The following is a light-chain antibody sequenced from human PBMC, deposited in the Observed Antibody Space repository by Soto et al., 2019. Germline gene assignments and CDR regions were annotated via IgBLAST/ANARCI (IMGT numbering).Light chain of an antibody. CDR1: SSDVGGSNY. V-gene: IGLV2-14*03. Sequence: QSALTQPASVSGSPGQSITISCTGTSSDVGGSNYVSWYQHHPGKAPKLMIYDVSSRPSGVSNRFSGSKSGNTASLTISGLQAEDEADYYCSSYTITSTLYVFGTGTQLTVL. J-gene: IGLJ1*01. CDR3: SSYTITSTLYV. CDR2: DVS.